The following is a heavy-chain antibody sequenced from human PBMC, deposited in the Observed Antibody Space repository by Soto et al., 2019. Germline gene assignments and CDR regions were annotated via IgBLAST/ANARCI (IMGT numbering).Heavy chain of an antibody. Sequence: ASVKVSCKASGYTFSNYYIHWVRQAPGQGLEWMGIINPNGGSTTYAQKFQGRVTMTRDTSTSTVYMELSSLTSEDTALYYCARDGWFSALRIQFGLDVWGQGTMVTVSS. J-gene: IGHJ6*02. CDR3: ARDGWFSALRIQFGLDV. D-gene: IGHD3-3*01. CDR1: GYTFSNYY. V-gene: IGHV1-46*01. CDR2: INPNGGST.